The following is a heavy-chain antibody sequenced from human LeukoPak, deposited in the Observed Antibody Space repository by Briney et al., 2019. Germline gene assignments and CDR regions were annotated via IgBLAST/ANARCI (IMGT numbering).Heavy chain of an antibody. Sequence: QTGGSLRLSCAASGFTFSSYGMSWVRQAPGKGLEWASAISGSGGSTYYADSVKGRFTISRDNSKNTLYLQMNSLRAEDTAVYYCAKDRTLGYCSSTSCLFDYWGQGTLVTVSS. J-gene: IGHJ4*02. V-gene: IGHV3-23*01. D-gene: IGHD2-2*01. CDR3: AKDRTLGYCSSTSCLFDY. CDR1: GFTFSSYG. CDR2: ISGSGGST.